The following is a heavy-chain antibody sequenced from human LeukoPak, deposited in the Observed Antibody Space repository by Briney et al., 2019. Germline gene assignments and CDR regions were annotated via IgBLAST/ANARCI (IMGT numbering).Heavy chain of an antibody. D-gene: IGHD3-9*01. CDR2: IDPSDSYT. J-gene: IGHJ4*02. CDR3: ATNPRTDYDILPGYYIL. V-gene: IGHV5-10-1*01. Sequence: GESLRISCKGSGYSFTSYWISWVRQMPGKGLEWMGRIDPSDSYTNYSPSFQGHVTISADKSISTAYLQWSSLKASDTAMYYCATNPRTDYDILPGYYILWGQGTLVTVSS. CDR1: GYSFTSYW.